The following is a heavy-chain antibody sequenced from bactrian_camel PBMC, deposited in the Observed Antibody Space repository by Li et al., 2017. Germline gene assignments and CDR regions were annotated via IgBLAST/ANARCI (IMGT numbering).Heavy chain of an antibody. V-gene: IGHV3S53*01. Sequence: HVQLVESGGGSVQAGGSLRLSCVVSGYTLGNICIGWFRQGLGKGPEGVATITSAGTTTYADSVKGRFAISSDKSRNTLDLQMNDLNIDDTGVYYCAADCATGIPADPVPRQPQRRYWGQGTQVTV. CDR1: GYTLGNIC. J-gene: IGHJ4*01. D-gene: IGHD4*01. CDR3: AADCATGIPADPVPRQPQRRY. CDR2: ITSAGTT.